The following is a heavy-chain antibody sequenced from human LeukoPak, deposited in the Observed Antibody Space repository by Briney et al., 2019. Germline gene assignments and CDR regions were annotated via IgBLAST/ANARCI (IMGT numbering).Heavy chain of an antibody. Sequence: GGSLRLSCGTSGFTFSNYAMSWVRQAPEKGLEWVSAISGSGSNTYYADSVKGRFTISRDNSKNTLYLQMNSLRAEDTAVYYCAEYYYYDSSGYQQYYFDYWGQGTLVTVSS. CDR2: ISGSGSNT. J-gene: IGHJ4*02. CDR1: GFTFSNYA. V-gene: IGHV3-23*01. D-gene: IGHD3-22*01. CDR3: AEYYYYDSSGYQQYYFDY.